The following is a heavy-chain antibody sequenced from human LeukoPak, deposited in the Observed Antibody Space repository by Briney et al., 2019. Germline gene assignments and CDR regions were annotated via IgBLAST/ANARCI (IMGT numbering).Heavy chain of an antibody. J-gene: IGHJ3*02. Sequence: GESLKISCKDSGYSFTNYWIGWVRQMPGRGLEWMGIIYPGDSDTRYSPSFQGQVTISADKPINTAYLQWSSLKASDTAMYYCARPLAYCGGNCYRTFDIWGQGTMVTVSS. CDR2: IYPGDSDT. CDR1: GYSFTNYW. D-gene: IGHD2-21*01. V-gene: IGHV5-51*01. CDR3: ARPLAYCGGNCYRTFDI.